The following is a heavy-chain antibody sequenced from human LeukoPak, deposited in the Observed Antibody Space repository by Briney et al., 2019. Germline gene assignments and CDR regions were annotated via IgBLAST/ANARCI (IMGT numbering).Heavy chain of an antibody. CDR2: IYYSGST. Sequence: SETLSLTCTVSGGSISSSSYYWGWIRQPPGKGLEWIGSIYYSGSTYYNPSPKSRVTISVDTSKNQFSLKLSSVTAADTAVYYCARHLGYSSGWYYFDYWGQGTLVTVSS. D-gene: IGHD6-19*01. CDR1: GGSISSSSYY. J-gene: IGHJ4*02. CDR3: ARHLGYSSGWYYFDY. V-gene: IGHV4-39*01.